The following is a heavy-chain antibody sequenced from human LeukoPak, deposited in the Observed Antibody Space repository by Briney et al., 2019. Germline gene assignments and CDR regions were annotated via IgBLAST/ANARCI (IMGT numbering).Heavy chain of an antibody. D-gene: IGHD2-2*01. CDR1: GYSISSGYY. Sequence: SETLSLTCAVSGYSISSGYYWGWIRQPPGKGLEWIGSIYHSGSTYHNPSLKSRVTISVDTSKNQFSLKLSSVTAADTAVYYCARVHCSSTSCSREDYYYYMDVWGKGTTVTVSS. CDR2: IYHSGST. V-gene: IGHV4-38-2*01. J-gene: IGHJ6*03. CDR3: ARVHCSSTSCSREDYYYYMDV.